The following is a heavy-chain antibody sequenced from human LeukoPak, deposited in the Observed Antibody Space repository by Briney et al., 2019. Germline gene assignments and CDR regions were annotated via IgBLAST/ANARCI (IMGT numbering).Heavy chain of an antibody. D-gene: IGHD3-16*01. CDR2: TYYKSAWYN. CDR3: ARHGVYHFDS. V-gene: IGHV6-1*01. J-gene: IGHJ4*02. Sequence: SQTLSLTCAISGDSVSRDSIAWNWIRQSPSRGLEWLGRTYYKSAWYNDYAVSVKGRITINSDTSKNQFSLQLNSVTPEDTALYYCARHGVYHFDSWGQGTLVTVSS. CDR1: GDSVSRDSIA.